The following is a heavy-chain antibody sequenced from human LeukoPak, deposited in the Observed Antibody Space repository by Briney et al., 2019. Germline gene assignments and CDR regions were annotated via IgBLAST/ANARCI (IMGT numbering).Heavy chain of an antibody. J-gene: IGHJ4*02. CDR3: AREGSGGYDSSGYYDLDY. D-gene: IGHD3-22*01. Sequence: GGSLRLSCAASGFTFSSYSMNWVRQAPGKGLEWVSYISSSSTIYYADSVKGRFTISRDNAKNSLYLQMNSLRAEDTAVYYCAREGSGGYDSSGYYDLDYWGQGTLVTVSS. CDR1: GFTFSSYS. CDR2: ISSSSTI. V-gene: IGHV3-48*04.